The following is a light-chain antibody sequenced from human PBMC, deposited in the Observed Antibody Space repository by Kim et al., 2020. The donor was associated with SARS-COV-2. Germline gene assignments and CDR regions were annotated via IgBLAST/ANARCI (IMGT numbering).Light chain of an antibody. CDR2: DAS. V-gene: IGKV1-5*01. CDR3: QEYESNSLT. J-gene: IGKJ3*01. CDR1: QSISNC. Sequence: ASVGDRVTITCQASQSISNCLDWYQQKPGKAPNLLIYDASNLESGVPSRFSGSGSGTEFTFTISSLQPDDFATYYCQEYESNSLTFGQGTKVDIK.